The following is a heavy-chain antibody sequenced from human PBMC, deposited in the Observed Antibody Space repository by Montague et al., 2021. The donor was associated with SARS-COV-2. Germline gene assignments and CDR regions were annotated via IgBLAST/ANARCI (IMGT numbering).Heavy chain of an antibody. V-gene: IGHV4-31*03. Sequence: TLSLTCTVSGGSITDINYYWSWIRQHPGKGLEWIGYIYYSGSTYYNPSLKSRVTISVDTSKNQFSLKLSSVTAADTAVYYCASTYGGNLGYYYYYMDVWGKGTTVTVSS. CDR3: ASTYGGNLGYYYYYMDV. D-gene: IGHD4-23*01. CDR1: GGSITDINYY. CDR2: IYYSGST. J-gene: IGHJ6*03.